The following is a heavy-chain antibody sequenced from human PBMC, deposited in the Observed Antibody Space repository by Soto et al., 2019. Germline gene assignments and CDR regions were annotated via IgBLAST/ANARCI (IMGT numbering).Heavy chain of an antibody. D-gene: IGHD1-26*01. Sequence: SETLSLTCTVSGGSISSYYWSWIRQPPGKGLEWIGYIYYSGSTNYNPSLKSRVTISVDTSKNQFSLKLSSVTAADTAVYYCAREGGSYFGIGYWGQGTLVTVSS. J-gene: IGHJ4*02. CDR3: AREGGSYFGIGY. V-gene: IGHV4-59*01. CDR2: IYYSGST. CDR1: GGSISSYY.